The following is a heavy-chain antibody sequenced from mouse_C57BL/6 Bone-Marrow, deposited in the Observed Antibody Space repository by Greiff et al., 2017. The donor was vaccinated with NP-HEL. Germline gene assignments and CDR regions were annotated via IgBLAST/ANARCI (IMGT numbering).Heavy chain of an antibody. V-gene: IGHV14-3*01. CDR1: GFNIKNTY. D-gene: IGHD2-2*01. CDR2: IDPANGNT. J-gene: IGHJ4*01. Sequence: VQLQQSVAELVRPGASVKLSCTASGFNIKNTYMHWVKQRPEQGLEWIGRIDPANGNTKYAPKFQGKATITADTSSNTAYLQLSSLTSEDTAIYYCARGSAMVTTRENDDAMDYWGQGTAVTVSA. CDR3: ARGSAMVTTRENDDAMDY.